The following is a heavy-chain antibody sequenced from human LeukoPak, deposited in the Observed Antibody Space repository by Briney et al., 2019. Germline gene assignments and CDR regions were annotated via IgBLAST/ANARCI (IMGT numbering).Heavy chain of an antibody. Sequence: GGSLRLSCAASGFTFSSYWMSWVRQAPGKGLEWVANIKQDGSEKYYVDSVKGRFTISRDNSKNTLYLQMNSLRAEDTAVYYCAKDLIGLTPNSGSYYLDYWGQGTLVTVSS. CDR3: AKDLIGLTPNSGSYYLDY. CDR1: GFTFSSYW. V-gene: IGHV3-7*01. J-gene: IGHJ4*02. D-gene: IGHD1-26*01. CDR2: IKQDGSEK.